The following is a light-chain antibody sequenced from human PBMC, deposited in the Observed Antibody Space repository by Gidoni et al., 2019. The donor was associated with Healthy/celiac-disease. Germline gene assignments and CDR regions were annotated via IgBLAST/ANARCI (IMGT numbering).Light chain of an antibody. CDR2: KDS. J-gene: IGLJ2*01. CDR1: ALPKQY. CDR3: QSADSSGTYVV. Sequence: SYELTQPPSVSVSHGQTARITCPGDALPKQYAYWYQQKPGQAPVLVIYKDSERPSGIPERFSGSSSGKTVTLTISGVQAEDEADYYCQSADSSGTYVVFGGGTKLTVL. V-gene: IGLV3-25*02.